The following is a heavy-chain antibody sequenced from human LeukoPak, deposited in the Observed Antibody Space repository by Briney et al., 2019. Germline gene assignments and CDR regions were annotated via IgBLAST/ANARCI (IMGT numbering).Heavy chain of an antibody. J-gene: IGHJ4*02. CDR2: INPNSGGT. CDR3: ARGWGSSSWDY. Sequence: ASVKVSCKASGGTFSSYAISWVRQAPGQGLEWMGWINPNSGGTNYAQKFQGRVTMTRDTSISTAYMELSRLRSDDTAVYYCARGWGSSSWDYWGQGTLVTVSS. D-gene: IGHD3-16*01. V-gene: IGHV1-2*02. CDR1: GGTFSSYA.